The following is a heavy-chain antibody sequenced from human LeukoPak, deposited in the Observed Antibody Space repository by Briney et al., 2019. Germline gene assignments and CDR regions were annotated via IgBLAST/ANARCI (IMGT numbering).Heavy chain of an antibody. CDR2: INPSGGST. CDR1: GYTFTSYY. Sequence: ASVKVSCKASGYTFTSYYMHWVRQAPGQGLEWMGIINPSGGSTSYAQKFQGRVTMTRDTSTSTAYMGLSSLRSEDTAVYSCLASPGYCSSTSCYMIDYWGQGTLVTVSS. J-gene: IGHJ4*02. V-gene: IGHV1-46*01. D-gene: IGHD2-2*02. CDR3: LASPGYCSSTSCYMIDY.